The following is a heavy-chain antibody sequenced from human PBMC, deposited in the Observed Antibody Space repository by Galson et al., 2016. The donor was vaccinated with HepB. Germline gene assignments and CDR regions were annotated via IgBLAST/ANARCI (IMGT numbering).Heavy chain of an antibody. D-gene: IGHD3-10*01. V-gene: IGHV3-30*18. CDR2: ISHDGRKK. Sequence: SLRLSCAASGLRFSSYGMHCVRQAPGKGLEWVAVISHDGRKKYYGDSVQGRFTIARDNSKNTLYLQMNSLRAEDTAVYYCAKAKLWFGELLPGDWGQGTLVIVSS. CDR3: AKAKLWFGELLPGD. J-gene: IGHJ4*02. CDR1: GLRFSSYG.